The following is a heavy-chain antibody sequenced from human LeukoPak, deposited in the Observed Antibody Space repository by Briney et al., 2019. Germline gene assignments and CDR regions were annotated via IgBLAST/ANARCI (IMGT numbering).Heavy chain of an antibody. V-gene: IGHV1-2*02. Sequence: ASVKVSCKASGYTFTRYYMHWVRQAPGQGLEWMGWLNPNRGGPNYAQKYKGRVTMTRGTSISTAYMELSRLRSDDTAVYYWARADVAAAGVCDYWGQGTLVTVS. CDR2: LNPNRGGP. J-gene: IGHJ4*02. CDR1: GYTFTRYY. CDR3: ARADVAAAGVCDY. D-gene: IGHD6-13*01.